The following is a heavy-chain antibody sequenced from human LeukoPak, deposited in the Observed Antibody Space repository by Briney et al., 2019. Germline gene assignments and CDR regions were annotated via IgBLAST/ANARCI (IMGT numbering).Heavy chain of an antibody. CDR3: ARHGDCSSTSCPPGY. V-gene: IGHV5-51*01. J-gene: IGHJ4*02. CDR1: GYSFTSYW. CDR2: IYPGDSDT. Sequence: GESLKISCKGSGYSFTSYWIGWVRQMPGKGLEWMGIIYPGDSDTRYSPSFQGQVTISADKSISTAYLQWSSLKASDTAMYYCARHGDCSSTSCPPGYWGQGTLVTVSS. D-gene: IGHD2-2*01.